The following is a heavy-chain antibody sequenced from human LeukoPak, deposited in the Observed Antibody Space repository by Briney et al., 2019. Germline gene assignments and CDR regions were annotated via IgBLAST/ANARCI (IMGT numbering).Heavy chain of an antibody. CDR3: ASQSIRGAALDY. D-gene: IGHD6-6*01. V-gene: IGHV4-34*01. CDR2: INHSGST. Sequence: PSETLSLTCAVYGGSFSGYYWSWIRQPPGKGLEWIGEINHSGSTNYNPSLKSRVTISVDTSKNQFSLKLSSVTAADTAVYYCASQSIRGAALDYWGQGTLVTVSS. J-gene: IGHJ4*02. CDR1: GGSFSGYY.